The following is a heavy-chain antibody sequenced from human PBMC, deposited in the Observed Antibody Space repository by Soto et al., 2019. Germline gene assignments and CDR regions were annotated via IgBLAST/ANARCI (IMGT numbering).Heavy chain of an antibody. D-gene: IGHD1-26*01. Sequence: GGSLRLSCAASGFTFSNAWMNWVRQAPGKGLEWVGRIKSKTDGGTTDYAAPVKGRFTISRDDSNNTLYLQMNSLKTEDTAVYYCTTDREWELPPARNYDAFDIWGQGTMVTVSS. J-gene: IGHJ3*02. CDR2: IKSKTDGGTT. V-gene: IGHV3-15*07. CDR1: GFTFSNAW. CDR3: TTDREWELPPARNYDAFDI.